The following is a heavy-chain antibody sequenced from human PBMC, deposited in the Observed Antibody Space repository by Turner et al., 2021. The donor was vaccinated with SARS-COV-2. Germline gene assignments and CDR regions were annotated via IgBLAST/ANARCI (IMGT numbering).Heavy chain of an antibody. CDR1: GASISSNY. CDR3: ARELPNNWFDP. V-gene: IGHV4-59*01. CDR2: IYYRGST. J-gene: IGHJ5*02. Sequence: QVLLQASGPGLVTPSETLSLTCTVSGASISSNYWAWIRQPPGKRLEWIGYIYYRGSTNYNPSLKSRVTISVDTSKNQFSLKLTSVTAADTAVYFCARELPNNWFDPWGQGTLVTVSS.